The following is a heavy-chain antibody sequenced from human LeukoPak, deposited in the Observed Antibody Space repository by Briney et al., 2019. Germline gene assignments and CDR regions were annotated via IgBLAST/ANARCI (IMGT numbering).Heavy chain of an antibody. D-gene: IGHD3-10*01. CDR3: ATGIRASYYFDY. J-gene: IGHJ4*02. CDR2: ISGSGGST. CDR1: GFTFSSYA. V-gene: IGHV3-23*01. Sequence: GGSLRLSCAAPGFTFSSYAMSWVRQAPGKGLEWVSAISGSGGSTYCADSVKGRFTISRDNSKNTLYLQMNSLRAEDTAVYYCATGIRASYYFDYWGQGTLVTVSS.